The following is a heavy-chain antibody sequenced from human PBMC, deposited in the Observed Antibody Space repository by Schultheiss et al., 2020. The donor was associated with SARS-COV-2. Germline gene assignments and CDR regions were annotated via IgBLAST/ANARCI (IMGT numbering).Heavy chain of an antibody. D-gene: IGHD5-12*01. CDR2: INHSGST. CDR3: ARDPYRVATSYYYYYGMDV. CDR1: GGSFSDHY. J-gene: IGHJ6*02. Sequence: GSLRLSCAVYGGSFSDHYWNWIRQPPGKGLEWIGEINHSGSTNYNPSLKSRVTISVDTSKNQFSLKLSSVTAADTAVYYCARDPYRVATSYYYYYGMDVWGQGTTVTVSS. V-gene: IGHV4-34*01.